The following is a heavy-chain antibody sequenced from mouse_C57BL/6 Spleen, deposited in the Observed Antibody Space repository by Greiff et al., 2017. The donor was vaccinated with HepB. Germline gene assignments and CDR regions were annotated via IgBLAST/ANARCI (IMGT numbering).Heavy chain of an antibody. CDR3: ARQTWDY. J-gene: IGHJ2*01. CDR2: IYPGDGDT. V-gene: IGHV1-82*01. CDR1: GYAFSSSW. Sequence: QVQLQQSGPELVKPGASVKISCKASGYAFSSSWMNWVKQRPGKGLEWIGRIYPGDGDTNYNGKFKGKATLTADKSSSTAYMQRSSLTSEDSAVYFCARQTWDYWGQGTTLTVSS.